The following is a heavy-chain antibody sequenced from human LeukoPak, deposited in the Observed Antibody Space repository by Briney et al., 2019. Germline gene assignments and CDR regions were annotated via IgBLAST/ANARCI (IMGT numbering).Heavy chain of an antibody. CDR3: ARDYYDSSGYYWAIQDY. CDR2: INPNSGGT. V-gene: IGHV1-2*02. CDR1: GYTFTGYY. D-gene: IGHD3-22*01. J-gene: IGHJ4*02. Sequence: ASVKVSCKASGYTFTGYYMHWVRQAPGQGLEWMGWINPNSGGTNYAQKFQGRVTMTRDTSIRTAYMELSRLRSDDTAVYYCARDYYDSSGYYWAIQDYWGQGTLVTVSS.